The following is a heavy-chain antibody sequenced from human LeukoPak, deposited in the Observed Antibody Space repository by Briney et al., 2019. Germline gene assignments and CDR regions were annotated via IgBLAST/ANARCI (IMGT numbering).Heavy chain of an antibody. J-gene: IGHJ1*01. CDR3: ARDRGGSYMYFQD. V-gene: IGHV1-46*01. Sequence: ASVEVSCKASGYTFTSYYMHWVRQAPGQGLEWMGIINPSGGSTSYAQKFQGRVTMTRDMSTSTVYMELSSLRSEDTALYYCARDRGGSYMYFQDWGQGTLVTVSS. CDR1: GYTFTSYY. CDR2: INPSGGST. D-gene: IGHD1-26*01.